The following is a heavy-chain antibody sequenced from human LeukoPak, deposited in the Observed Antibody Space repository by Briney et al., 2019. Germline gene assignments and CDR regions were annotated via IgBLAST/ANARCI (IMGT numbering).Heavy chain of an antibody. Sequence: PGESLRLSCVASGFIFSDAWMTWVRQAPGKGLEWVGRIKTTSDGGTPDYAAPVKGRFTMSRADSTNTLYLQMNSLKSEDTAVYYCTTYGAGRKFDYWGQGTLVTVSS. CDR2: IKTTSDGGTP. CDR1: GFIFSDAW. J-gene: IGHJ4*02. D-gene: IGHD3-10*01. CDR3: TTYGAGRKFDY. V-gene: IGHV3-15*01.